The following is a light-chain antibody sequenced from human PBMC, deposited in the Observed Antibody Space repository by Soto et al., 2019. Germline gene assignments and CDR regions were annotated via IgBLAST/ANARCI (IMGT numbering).Light chain of an antibody. V-gene: IGKV1-39*01. CDR2: ATS. Sequence: DIQLTQSPSSLSASVGDRVTITCRGSQGVSKYLNWYQQKPGRAPMPLIYATSNLQHGVPSRFSGNGSGPNFTLTIASLQPEDLGTYYCQQTYSSPWTFGQGTRVAIK. CDR3: QQTYSSPWT. CDR1: QGVSKY. J-gene: IGKJ1*01.